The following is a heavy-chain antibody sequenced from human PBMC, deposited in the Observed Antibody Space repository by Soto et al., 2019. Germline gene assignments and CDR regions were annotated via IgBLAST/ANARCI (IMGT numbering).Heavy chain of an antibody. V-gene: IGHV4-30-4*01. CDR3: AIEGGESSDGLYYFDS. D-gene: IGHD3-16*01. Sequence: QVQLQESGPGLVKPSQTLSLTCTVSGGSTSSDNYWSWIRQPPGKGLEWIGHIYYSGNTDYNPSLKSRLAISIDTSKNQFSLKLSSVTAADTAVYFCAIEGGESSDGLYYFDSRXXXSLVTVXS. J-gene: IGHJ4*01. CDR1: GGSTSSDNY. CDR2: IYYSGNT.